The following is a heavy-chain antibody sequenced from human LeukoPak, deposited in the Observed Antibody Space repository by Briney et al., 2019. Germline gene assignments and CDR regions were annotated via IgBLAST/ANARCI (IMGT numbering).Heavy chain of an antibody. CDR1: GFTFSSYA. V-gene: IGHV3-23*01. J-gene: IGHJ4*02. Sequence: PGGSLRLSCAASGFTFSSYAMSWVRQAPGKGLEWVSAISGSGGSTYYADSVKGRFTISRDNSKHTLYLQMNSLRAEDTAVYYCAKDFSSSWYLGDYFDYWGQGTLVTVSS. CDR2: ISGSGGST. D-gene: IGHD6-13*01. CDR3: AKDFSSSWYLGDYFDY.